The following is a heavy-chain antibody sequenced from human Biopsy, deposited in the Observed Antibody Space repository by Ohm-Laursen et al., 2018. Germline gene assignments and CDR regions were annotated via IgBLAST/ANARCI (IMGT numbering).Heavy chain of an antibody. V-gene: IGHV3-23*01. CDR2: IGGSGGST. CDR3: AKWAGHDYGRNPANDPFDM. CDR1: GFTFRSYA. D-gene: IGHD4-23*01. Sequence: SLRLSCAASGFTFRSYAMSWVRQAPGKGLEWVSGIGGSGGSTYYADSVRGRFTISRDNSESTLYLQMNSLRAEDTAVYYCAKWAGHDYGRNPANDPFDMWGQGTVVTVPS. J-gene: IGHJ3*02.